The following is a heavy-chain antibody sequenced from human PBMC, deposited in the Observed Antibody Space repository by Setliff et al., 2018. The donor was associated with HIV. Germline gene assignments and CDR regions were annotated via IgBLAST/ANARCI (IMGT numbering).Heavy chain of an antibody. J-gene: IGHJ4*02. Sequence: ETLSLTCTVSGGSMSSFYWSWIRQSPEKGLKWIGYIYYSGTTNYNPALESRVTIAVDTSKNQFSLRLTSVTSADTAVYYCSRGGTMAEYWGPGKVVTVSS. CDR1: GGSMSSFY. D-gene: IGHD1-7*01. CDR2: IYYSGTT. V-gene: IGHV4-59*01. CDR3: SRGGTMAEY.